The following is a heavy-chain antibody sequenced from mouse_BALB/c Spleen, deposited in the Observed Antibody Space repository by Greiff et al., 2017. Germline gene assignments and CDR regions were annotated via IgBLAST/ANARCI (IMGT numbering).Heavy chain of an antibody. V-gene: IGHV1-4*01. CDR2: INPSSGYT. CDR3: AREGNAMDY. Sequence: VQLQQSGAELARPGASVKMSCKASGYTFTSYTMNWVKQRPGQGLEWIGYINPSSGYTNYNQKFKDKATLTADKSSSTAYMQLSSLTSEDSAVYYCAREGNAMDYWGQGTAVTVSS. J-gene: IGHJ4*01. CDR1: GYTFTSYT.